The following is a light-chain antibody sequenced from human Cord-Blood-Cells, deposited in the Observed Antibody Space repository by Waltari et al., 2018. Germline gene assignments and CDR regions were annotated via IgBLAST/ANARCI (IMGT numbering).Light chain of an antibody. CDR3: QQYYSYPHT. V-gene: IGKV1-8*01. Sequence: AIRMTQSPSSLSASTGARVTITCRASQGISSYLAWYQQKPGKAPKLLIYAASTLRSGVPSRFSGSGSGTDFTLTISCLQSEDFATYYCQQYYSYPHTFGQGTKLEIK. CDR2: AAS. CDR1: QGISSY. J-gene: IGKJ2*01.